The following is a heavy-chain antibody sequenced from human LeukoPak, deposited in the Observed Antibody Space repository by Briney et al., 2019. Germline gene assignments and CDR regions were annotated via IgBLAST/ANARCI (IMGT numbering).Heavy chain of an antibody. D-gene: IGHD5-18*01. CDR2: IYHSGST. J-gene: IGHJ4*02. V-gene: IGHV4-39*07. Sequence: NTSETLSLTCSVSGDSITRNSHYWSWIRQAAGKGLEWIGSIYHSGSTYYNPSLKSRVTISVDTSKNQFSLKLSSVTAADTAVYYCAREDTAMVTRLDYWGQGTLVTVSS. CDR3: AREDTAMVTRLDY. CDR1: GDSITRNSHY.